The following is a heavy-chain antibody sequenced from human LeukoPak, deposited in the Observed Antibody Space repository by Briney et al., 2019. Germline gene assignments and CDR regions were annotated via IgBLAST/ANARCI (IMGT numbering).Heavy chain of an antibody. V-gene: IGHV1-69*13. J-gene: IGHJ4*02. D-gene: IGHD5-24*01. CDR3: AREGDGYNYAPFDY. Sequence: ASVKVSCKASGGTFSSYAISWVRQAPGQGLEWMGGIIPIFATANYAQKFQGRVTITAGESTSTAYIELSSLRSEDTAVYYCAREGDGYNYAPFDYWGQGTLVTVSS. CDR2: IIPIFATA. CDR1: GGTFSSYA.